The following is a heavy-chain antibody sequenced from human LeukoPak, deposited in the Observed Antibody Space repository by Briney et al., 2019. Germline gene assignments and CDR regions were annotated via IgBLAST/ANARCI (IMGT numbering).Heavy chain of an antibody. Sequence: GGSLRLSCAASGFTFSSYSMNWVRQAPGKGLEWVSSISSSSSYIYYADSVKGRFTISRDNAKNSLYLQMNSLRAEDTAVYYCARVRSTIFGVVNAFDYWGQGTLVTVSS. D-gene: IGHD3-3*01. CDR1: GFTFSSYS. CDR3: ARVRSTIFGVVNAFDY. CDR2: ISSSSSYI. V-gene: IGHV3-21*01. J-gene: IGHJ4*02.